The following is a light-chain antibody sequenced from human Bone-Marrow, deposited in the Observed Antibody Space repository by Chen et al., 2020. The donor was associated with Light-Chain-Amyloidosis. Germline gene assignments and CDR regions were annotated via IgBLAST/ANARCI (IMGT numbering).Light chain of an antibody. V-gene: IGLV2-14*03. Sequence: QSALTQPASVSGSPGQSITVSCTGASSDVSWYQQHPGKAPILVIYDVINRPSGVSSRFSGSKSGNTASLTISGLQAEDEADYFCSSSATSNTWVFGGGTKLTVL. CDR2: DVI. J-gene: IGLJ3*02. CDR1: SSDV. CDR3: SSSATSNTWV.